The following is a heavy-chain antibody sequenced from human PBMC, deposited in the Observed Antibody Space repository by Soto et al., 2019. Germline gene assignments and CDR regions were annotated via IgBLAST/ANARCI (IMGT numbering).Heavy chain of an antibody. V-gene: IGHV3-30*03. D-gene: IGHD3-22*01. J-gene: IGHJ4*02. CDR1: GVTFSSYG. Sequence: GGSLRLSCAASGVTFSSYGMHWVRQAPGKGLEWVAVISYDGSNKYYADSVKGRFTISRDNYKNTLYLQMNSLRAEDTAVYYCVIIPLYSYDSSVYWGQGTLVTVFS. CDR3: VIIPLYSYDSSVY. CDR2: ISYDGSNK.